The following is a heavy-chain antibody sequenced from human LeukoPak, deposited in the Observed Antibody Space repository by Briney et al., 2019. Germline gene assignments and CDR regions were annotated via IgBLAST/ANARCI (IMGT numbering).Heavy chain of an antibody. V-gene: IGHV3-66*01. CDR3: ARVLSDNNGWYHFDY. Sequence: GGSLRLSCAASGFTVSSNYMSWVRQAPGKGLEWVSVIYSGGSTYYADSVKGRFTISRDNSKNTLYLQMNSLRAEDTAVYYCARVLSDNNGWYHFDYWGQGTLVTVSS. D-gene: IGHD6-19*01. CDR1: GFTVSSNY. CDR2: IYSGGST. J-gene: IGHJ4*02.